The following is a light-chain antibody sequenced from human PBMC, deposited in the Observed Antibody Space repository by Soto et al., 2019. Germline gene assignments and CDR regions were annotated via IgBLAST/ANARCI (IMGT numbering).Light chain of an antibody. CDR3: ASWDNNLSGYV. CDR2: RNN. V-gene: IGLV1-47*01. Sequence: QSVLTQPPSASGTPGRTVNISCSGSTSNIGKTFVYWYQHFPGTAPKLLIYRNNLRPSGVPDRFSASKSGTSTSLAISGLRSEDEADYYCASWDNNLSGYVFGTGTKVTVL. J-gene: IGLJ1*01. CDR1: TSNIGKTF.